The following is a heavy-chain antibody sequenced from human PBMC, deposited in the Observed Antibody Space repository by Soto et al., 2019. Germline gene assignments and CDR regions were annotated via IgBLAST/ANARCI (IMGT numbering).Heavy chain of an antibody. D-gene: IGHD6-19*01. V-gene: IGHV3-21*01. J-gene: IGHJ3*02. CDR3: AKMGASSGPGI. CDR2: ISSSSSYI. Sequence: EVQLVESGGGLVKPGGSLRLSCAASGFTFSSYSMNWVRQAPGKGLEWVSSISSSSSYIYYADSVKGRFTISRDNAKNSLSLQMNSLRAEDKAVYYCAKMGASSGPGIWGQGTMVTVSS. CDR1: GFTFSSYS.